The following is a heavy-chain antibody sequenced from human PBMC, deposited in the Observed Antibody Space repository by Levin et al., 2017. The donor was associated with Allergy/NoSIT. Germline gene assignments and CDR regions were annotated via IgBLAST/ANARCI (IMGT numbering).Heavy chain of an antibody. J-gene: IGHJ6*03. CDR1: GYTLTELS. CDR3: ATSPVAYYYGSGSRPYYYYMDV. V-gene: IGHV1-24*01. CDR2: FDPEDGET. Sequence: ASVKVSCKVSGYTLTELSMHWVRQAPGKGLEWMGGFDPEDGETIYAQKFQGRVTMTEDTSTDTAYMELSSLRSEDTAVYYCATSPVAYYYGSGSRPYYYYMDVWGKGTTVTVSS. D-gene: IGHD3-10*01.